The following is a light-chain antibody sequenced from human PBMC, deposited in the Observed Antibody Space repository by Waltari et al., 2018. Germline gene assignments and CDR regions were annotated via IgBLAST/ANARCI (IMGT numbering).Light chain of an antibody. V-gene: IGKV3-20*01. Sequence: EIVLTQSPGTLSLSPAERATLPCRTSQRVSTTFLSWYQQKPGQAPRLLIYGAYNRATGIPDRFSGSGSGTDFTLTISRLEPEDFAVFYCQQYDASPPMYTFGQGTKLEIK. CDR2: GAY. CDR3: QQYDASPPMYT. J-gene: IGKJ2*01. CDR1: QRVSTTF.